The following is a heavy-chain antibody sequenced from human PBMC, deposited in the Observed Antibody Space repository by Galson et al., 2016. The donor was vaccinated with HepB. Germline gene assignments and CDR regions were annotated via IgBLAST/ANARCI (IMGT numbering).Heavy chain of an antibody. CDR1: GFTFSSYS. CDR2: ISSSTRTT. J-gene: IGHJ6*02. Sequence: SLRLSCAASGFTFSSYSMNWVRQAPGKGLEWVAYISSSTRTTNYADSVKGRFTISRDNANNSLYLQMDGLKDEDKAVYYCAKRIAVPNIGDYGMDVWGQGTTVTVSS. CDR3: AKRIAVPNIGDYGMDV. D-gene: IGHD6-19*01. V-gene: IGHV3-48*02.